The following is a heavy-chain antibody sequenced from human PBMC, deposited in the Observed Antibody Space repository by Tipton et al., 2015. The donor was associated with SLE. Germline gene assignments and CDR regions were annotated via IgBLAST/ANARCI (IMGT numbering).Heavy chain of an antibody. D-gene: IGHD5-12*01. V-gene: IGHV4-4*02. CDR1: GGSISSNTW. CDR2: IHHRGTT. J-gene: IGHJ4*02. Sequence: TLSLTCTVSGGSISSNTWWNWVRQPPGMGLEWIGEIHHRGTTNYNPSLKSRVTISVDKSKSQFSLKLSSVTAADTAVYYCARLISAYDCNFDYWGQGTLVTVSS. CDR3: ARLISAYDCNFDY.